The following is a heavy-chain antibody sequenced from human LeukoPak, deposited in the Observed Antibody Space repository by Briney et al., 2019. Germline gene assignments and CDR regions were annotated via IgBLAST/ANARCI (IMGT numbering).Heavy chain of an antibody. CDR3: ARDGFGGSGDFDY. Sequence: PGGSLRLSCAASGFTFSSYWMSWVRQAPGKGLEWVANIKQDGSEKYYVDPVKGRFTIPRDNAKNSLYLQMNSLRAEDTAVYYCARDGFGGSGDFDYWGQGTLVTVSS. V-gene: IGHV3-7*01. CDR2: IKQDGSEK. D-gene: IGHD3-10*01. J-gene: IGHJ4*02. CDR1: GFTFSSYW.